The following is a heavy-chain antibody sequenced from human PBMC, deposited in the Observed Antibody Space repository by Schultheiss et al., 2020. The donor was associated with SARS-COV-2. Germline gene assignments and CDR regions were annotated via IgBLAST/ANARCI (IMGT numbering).Heavy chain of an antibody. CDR1: GFTFSSYG. D-gene: IGHD3-22*01. CDR3: ARGGDYDSSGYYSNDY. CDR2: IYSGGST. Sequence: GGSLRLSCAASGFTFSSYGMHWVRQAPGKGLEWVSVIYSGGSTYYADSVKGRFTISRDNSKNTLYLQMNSLRAEDTAVYYCARGGDYDSSGYYSNDYWGQVTLVTVSS. V-gene: IGHV3-53*01. J-gene: IGHJ4*02.